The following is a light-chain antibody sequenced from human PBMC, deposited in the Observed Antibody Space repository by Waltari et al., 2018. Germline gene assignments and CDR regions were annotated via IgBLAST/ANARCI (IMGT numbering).Light chain of an antibody. Sequence: EIRLTQSPGALSLSPGERATPSCTSSQSISKYLAWYQQKPGQAPRLLIYEATIRATGIPDRFSGSGFGTDFSLTISSLEPEDFAVYYCQKYGTLPATFGQGTKVEIK. CDR2: EAT. CDR3: QKYGTLPAT. V-gene: IGKV3-20*01. CDR1: QSISKY. J-gene: IGKJ1*01.